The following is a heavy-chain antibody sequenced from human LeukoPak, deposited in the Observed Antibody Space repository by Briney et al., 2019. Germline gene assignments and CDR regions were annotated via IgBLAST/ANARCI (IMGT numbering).Heavy chain of an antibody. D-gene: IGHD5-24*01. Sequence: SETLSLTCTVSGGSISSYYWSWIRQPPGKGLEWIGYIYYSGSTNYNPSLKSRVTISVDTSKNQFSLKLSSVTAADTAVYYCARGGWMGMATIVYAFDIWGQGTMVTVSS. J-gene: IGHJ3*02. CDR2: IYYSGST. V-gene: IGHV4-59*01. CDR1: GGSISSYY. CDR3: ARGGWMGMATIVYAFDI.